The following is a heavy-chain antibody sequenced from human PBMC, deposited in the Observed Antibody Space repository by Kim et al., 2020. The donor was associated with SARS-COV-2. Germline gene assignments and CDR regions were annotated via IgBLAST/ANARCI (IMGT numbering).Heavy chain of an antibody. V-gene: IGHV3-74*01. D-gene: IGHD7-27*01. CDR1: GFIFSDYW. J-gene: IGHJ5*02. Sequence: GGSLRLSCAASGFIFSDYWMHWVRQAPGKGLVWVSHIKFDGSVTGYGDTVKGRFSVSRDNAKNTVYLHMKNLRVEDTAIYYCVGAMGKVAWGQGILVTVS. CDR2: IKFDGSVT. CDR3: VGAMGKVA.